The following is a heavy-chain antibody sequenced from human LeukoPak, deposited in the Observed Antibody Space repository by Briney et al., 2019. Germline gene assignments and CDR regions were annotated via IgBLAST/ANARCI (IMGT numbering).Heavy chain of an antibody. CDR1: GGSISGYY. D-gene: IGHD6-13*01. Sequence: SETLSLTCTVSGGSISGYYWSWIRQPPGKGLEWIGYIYYSGGTNYNPSLKSRVTISVDTSKNQFSLKLSSVTAADTAVYYCARDLAAAGTVDIWGHGTMVTVSS. V-gene: IGHV4-59*01. J-gene: IGHJ3*02. CDR3: ARDLAAAGTVDI. CDR2: IYYSGGT.